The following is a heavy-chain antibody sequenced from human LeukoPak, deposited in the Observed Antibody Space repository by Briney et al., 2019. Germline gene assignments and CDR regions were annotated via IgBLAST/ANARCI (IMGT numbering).Heavy chain of an antibody. J-gene: IGHJ3*02. CDR2: IIPIFGTA. Sequence: ASVKVSCKASGGTXSSYAISGVRQAPGQGLEWMGGIIPIFGTANYAQKFQGRVTITADESTSTAYMELSSLRSEDTAVYYCARAGSTYYYDSSGLVAFDIWGQGTMVTVSS. D-gene: IGHD3-22*01. CDR1: GGTXSSYA. CDR3: ARAGSTYYYDSSGLVAFDI. V-gene: IGHV1-69*13.